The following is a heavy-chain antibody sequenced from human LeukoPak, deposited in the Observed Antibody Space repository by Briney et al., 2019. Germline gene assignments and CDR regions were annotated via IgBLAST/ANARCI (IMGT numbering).Heavy chain of an antibody. J-gene: IGHJ6*03. V-gene: IGHV3-48*03. CDR2: ISSSGSTI. CDR3: ARTRGYSYGFDRSYYYYYYMDV. Sequence: GGSLRLSCAASGFTFSSYEMNWVRQAPGKGLEWVSYISSSGSTIYYADSVKGRFTISRDNAKNSLYLQMNSLRAEDTAVYYCARTRGYSYGFDRSYYYYYYMDVWGNGTTVTISS. CDR1: GFTFSSYE. D-gene: IGHD5-18*01.